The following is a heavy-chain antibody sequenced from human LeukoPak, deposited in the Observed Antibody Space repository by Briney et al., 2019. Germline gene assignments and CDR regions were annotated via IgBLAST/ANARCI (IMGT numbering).Heavy chain of an antibody. D-gene: IGHD4-17*01. CDR3: AREQDYGEAFDY. Sequence: GGSLRLSCAASGFTFSSYSMTWVRQVPGKGLEWVSSISGSSSYIYYADSVKGRFTISRDNAKNSLYLQMNSLRAEDTAVYYCAREQDYGEAFDYWGQGTLVTVSS. CDR1: GFTFSSYS. CDR2: ISGSSSYI. V-gene: IGHV3-21*01. J-gene: IGHJ4*02.